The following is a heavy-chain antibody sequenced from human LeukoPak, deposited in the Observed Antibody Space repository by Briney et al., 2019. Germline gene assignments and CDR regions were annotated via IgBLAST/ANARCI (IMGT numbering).Heavy chain of an antibody. CDR3: STDPLSSRPPQSMDV. D-gene: IGHD6-13*01. Sequence: GGSLRLSCAASGFTFSNSCMSWVRQAPGKGLEWVARIKSKTDGGTTDYPELVKGRFIISGDDSKNTLYLQMNSLKTEDTAVYNCSTDPLSSRPPQSMDVWGQGTTVSVS. V-gene: IGHV3-15*01. CDR2: IKSKTDGGTT. J-gene: IGHJ6*02. CDR1: GFTFSNSC.